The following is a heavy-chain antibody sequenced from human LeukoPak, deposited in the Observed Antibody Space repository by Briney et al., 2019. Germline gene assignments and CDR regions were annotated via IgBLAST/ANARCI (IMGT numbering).Heavy chain of an antibody. CDR3: ARGRGIAVAGDFDY. V-gene: IGHV4-30-2*01. J-gene: IGHJ4*02. Sequence: PSETLSLTCAVSGGSISSGGYSWSWIRQPPGKGLEWIGYIYHSGSTYYNPSLKSRVTISVDRSKNQFSLKLSSVTAADTAVYYCARGRGIAVAGDFDYWGQGTLVTVSS. CDR1: GGSISSGGYS. CDR2: IYHSGST. D-gene: IGHD6-19*01.